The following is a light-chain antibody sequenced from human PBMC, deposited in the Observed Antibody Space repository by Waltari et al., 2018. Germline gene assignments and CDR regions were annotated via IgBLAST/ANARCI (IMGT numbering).Light chain of an antibody. Sequence: EIVLTQSPGTLSLSPGERATLACRASQSVSSSYLAGYQQKPGQAPWRRIDGASSRATDIPDRFSGSGSGTDFTLTISSLEPEDFAVYYCQQYGSSPRSFGQGTKVEIK. CDR3: QQYGSSPRS. V-gene: IGKV3-20*01. CDR1: QSVSSSY. CDR2: GAS. J-gene: IGKJ1*01.